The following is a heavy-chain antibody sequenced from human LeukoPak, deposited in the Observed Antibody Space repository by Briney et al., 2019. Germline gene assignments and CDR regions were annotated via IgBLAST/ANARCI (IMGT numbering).Heavy chain of an antibody. CDR3: TTARAPDYYDSSGYYHFDY. D-gene: IGHD3-22*01. CDR2: IKSKTDGGTT. CDR1: GFTSINAW. J-gene: IGHJ4*02. V-gene: IGHV3-15*01. Sequence: GGSLRLSCAASGFTSINAWLSGVRQAPGKGLEWVCRIKSKTDGGTTDYAAPVDGTLTTSRDESKHTLYLQMNRQKTKDTAVNYYTTARAPDYYDSSGYYHFDYWGQGTLVTVSS.